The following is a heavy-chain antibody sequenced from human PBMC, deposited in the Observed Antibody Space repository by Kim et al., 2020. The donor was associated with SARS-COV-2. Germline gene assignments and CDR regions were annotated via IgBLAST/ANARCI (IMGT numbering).Heavy chain of an antibody. Sequence: GGSLRLSCAASGFTFSSYAMHWVRQAPGKGLEWVSGISDDGNNKYYADSVKGRFTISRDNSKTTLDLQMDSLRPEDTAVYFCATDHDFWGHFDSWGQGTLVIVSS. J-gene: IGHJ4*02. CDR3: ATDHDFWGHFDS. V-gene: IGHV3-30*04. CDR2: ISDDGNNK. D-gene: IGHD3-3*01. CDR1: GFTFSSYA.